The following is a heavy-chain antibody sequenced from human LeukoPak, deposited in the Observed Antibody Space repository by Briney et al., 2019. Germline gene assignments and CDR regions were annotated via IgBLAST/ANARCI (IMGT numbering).Heavy chain of an antibody. CDR2: IKEDGSEK. D-gene: IGHD3-10*01. V-gene: IGHV3-7*01. CDR1: GFALRTSW. Sequence: PGGSLRLSCAASGFALRTSWMSWVRQAPGKGREWVDNIKEDGSEKQYVDSVKGRFTISRDNAENSLYLQMNSLRAEDTDVYYCAKDGGGPLDWGQGTLVNVSS. CDR3: AKDGGGPLD. J-gene: IGHJ4*02.